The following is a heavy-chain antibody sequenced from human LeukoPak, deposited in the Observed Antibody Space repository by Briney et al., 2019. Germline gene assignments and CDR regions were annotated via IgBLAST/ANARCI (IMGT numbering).Heavy chain of an antibody. CDR3: AREYGSGSSRRRFDP. D-gene: IGHD3-10*01. CDR1: GFTVSNYE. J-gene: IGHJ5*02. Sequence: GGSLRLSCAASGFTVSNYEMNWVRQAPGKGLEWGSYISSGGRTIYYADSVKGRFTISRDNAENSLYLQMNSLRAEDTAVYYCAREYGSGSSRRRFDPWGQGTLVTVSS. CDR2: ISSGGRTI. V-gene: IGHV3-48*03.